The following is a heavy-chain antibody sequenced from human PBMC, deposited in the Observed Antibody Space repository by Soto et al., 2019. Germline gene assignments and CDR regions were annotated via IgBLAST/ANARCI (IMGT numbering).Heavy chain of an antibody. Sequence: GGSLRLSCAASGFTFSTYSMHCVRHAPVKGLEYVAAISSNGGYTYYANSVKGRFNISRDNSKNTLYLQMDSLRAEDMAVYYCASQSHYSSGYSFDYWGQGT. J-gene: IGHJ4*02. CDR1: GFTFSTYS. CDR3: ASQSHYSSGYSFDY. D-gene: IGHD3-22*01. CDR2: ISSNGGYT. V-gene: IGHV3-64*01.